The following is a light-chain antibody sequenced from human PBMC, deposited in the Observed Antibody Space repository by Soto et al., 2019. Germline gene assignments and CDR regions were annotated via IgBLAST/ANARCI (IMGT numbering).Light chain of an antibody. J-gene: IGLJ2*01. V-gene: IGLV2-14*01. CDR2: DVS. Sequence: QSVLTQPASVSGSPGQSITISCTGTSSDVGDHDCVSWYQQHPGKAPKLVIYDVSNRPSGVSNRFSGSKSGNTASLTVSGLQAEDEADYYCRSHAAGSTLAFGGGTKVTVL. CDR3: RSHAAGSTLA. CDR1: SSDVGDHDC.